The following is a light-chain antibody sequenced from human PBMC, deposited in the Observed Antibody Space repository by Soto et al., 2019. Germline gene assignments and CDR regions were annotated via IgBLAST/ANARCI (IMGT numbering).Light chain of an antibody. V-gene: IGKV1-39*01. Sequence: DIQMTQSPSSLSAFVGDRVTITCRASQTISTYLNWYQQKPGKAPKLLMYAASTLQSGVPSRFSGSGSGTDFTLTISSLQPEDFAIYYCQQSYSTPPGAFGQGTKVEIK. CDR1: QTISTY. CDR3: QQSYSTPPGA. J-gene: IGKJ1*01. CDR2: AAS.